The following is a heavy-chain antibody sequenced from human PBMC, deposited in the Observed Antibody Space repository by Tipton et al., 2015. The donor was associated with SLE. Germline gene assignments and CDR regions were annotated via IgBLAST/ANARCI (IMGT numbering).Heavy chain of an antibody. V-gene: IGHV4-59*11. CDR1: GGSISSQY. D-gene: IGHD2-15*01. Sequence: TLSLTCTVSGGSISSQYWIWIRQPPGRGLEWIGYIYYSGDTDYNPSLKRRVTISVDTSKNQFSLRLSSVTAAYTAVYFCAREGSEAYCSGGSCSYYYGLDVWGQGTPVTVSS. J-gene: IGHJ6*02. CDR2: IYYSGDT. CDR3: AREGSEAYCSGGSCSYYYGLDV.